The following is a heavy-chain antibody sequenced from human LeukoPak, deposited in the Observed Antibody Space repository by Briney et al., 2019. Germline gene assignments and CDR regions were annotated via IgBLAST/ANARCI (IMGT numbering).Heavy chain of an antibody. V-gene: IGHV3-15*01. CDR2: IRSKTDGGTT. J-gene: IGHJ3*02. CDR1: GLTFSNAW. CDR3: ITDITMVRGVIITIHAFDI. Sequence: AGGSLRLSCAASGLTFSNAWMSWVRQAPGKGLEWVGRIRSKTDGGTTDYAAPVKGRFTISRDDSKNTLYLQMNSLETEDTAVYYCITDITMVRGVIITIHAFDIWGQGTMVTVSS. D-gene: IGHD3-10*01.